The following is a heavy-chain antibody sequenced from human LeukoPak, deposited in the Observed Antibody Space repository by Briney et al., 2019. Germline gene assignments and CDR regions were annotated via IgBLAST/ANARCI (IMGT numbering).Heavy chain of an antibody. CDR3: ARETDIAAAANYFDY. CDR1: GYIFTSYY. Sequence: AASVKVSCKASGYIFTSYYMHWVRQAPGHGLEWMGIINPDGGGTTYAQKFQGRVTMTRDTSTTTVYMELSSLRSVDTAVYYCARETDIAAAANYFDYWGQGTLVTVSS. CDR2: INPDGGGT. D-gene: IGHD6-13*01. V-gene: IGHV1-46*01. J-gene: IGHJ4*02.